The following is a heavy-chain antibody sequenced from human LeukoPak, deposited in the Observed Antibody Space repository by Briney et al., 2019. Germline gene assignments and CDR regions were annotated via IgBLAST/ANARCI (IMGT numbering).Heavy chain of an antibody. V-gene: IGHV3-23*01. J-gene: IGHJ4*02. Sequence: GGSLTPSCAASGFTLSSYSMYWVRQAPGKGLEWVSVISGSGGSTYYADSVKGRFTISRDNSKNTLYLQMNSLRAEDTAVYYCAKGSTYVPGRYCRCCGQGTLVTVSS. D-gene: IGHD3-10*01. CDR3: AKGSTYVPGRYCRC. CDR1: GFTLSSYS. CDR2: ISGSGGST.